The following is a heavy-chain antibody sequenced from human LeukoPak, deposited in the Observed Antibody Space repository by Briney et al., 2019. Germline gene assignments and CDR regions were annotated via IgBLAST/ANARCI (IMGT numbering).Heavy chain of an antibody. V-gene: IGHV4-39*01. D-gene: IGHD6-13*01. CDR1: GGSISSGGYY. CDR2: IYYSGST. Sequence: SETLSLTCTVSGGSISSGGYYWSWIRQHPGKGLEWIGYIYYSGSTYYNPSLKSRVTISVDTSKNQFSLKLSSVTAADTAVYYCASIAAAGTFYYYYYGMDVWGQGTTVTVSS. J-gene: IGHJ6*02. CDR3: ASIAAAGTFYYYYYGMDV.